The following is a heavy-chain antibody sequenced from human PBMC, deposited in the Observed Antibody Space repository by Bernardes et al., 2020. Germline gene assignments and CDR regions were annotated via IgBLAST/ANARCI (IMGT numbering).Heavy chain of an antibody. CDR2: ISYDGSNK. J-gene: IGHJ6*03. D-gene: IGHD6-6*01. CDR1: GFTFSSYG. Sequence: GGSLRLSCAASGFTFSSYGMHWVRQAPGKGLEWVAVISYDGSNKYYADSVKGRFTISRDNSKNTLYLQMNSLRAEDTAVYYCAKSPRLVLDYYYYMDVWGKGTTVTVSS. V-gene: IGHV3-30*18. CDR3: AKSPRLVLDYYYYMDV.